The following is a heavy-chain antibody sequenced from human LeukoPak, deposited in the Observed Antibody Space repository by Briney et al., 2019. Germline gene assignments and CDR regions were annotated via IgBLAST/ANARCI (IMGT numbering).Heavy chain of an antibody. CDR2: IFTSGST. D-gene: IGHD4-17*01. J-gene: IGHJ4*02. Sequence: PGGSLRLSCAASGFNVSSNYMSWVRQAPGKGLEWVSVIFTSGSTFYADSVKGRFTISRDISKNTLYLQMNSLRAEDTAVYYCAKEPHGDRDYWGQGTLVTVSS. CDR1: GFNVSSNY. V-gene: IGHV3-53*01. CDR3: AKEPHGDRDY.